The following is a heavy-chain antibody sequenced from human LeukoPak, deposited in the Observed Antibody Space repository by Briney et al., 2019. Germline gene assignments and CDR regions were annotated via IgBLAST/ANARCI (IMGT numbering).Heavy chain of an antibody. CDR3: ARDRGSSWYETDY. D-gene: IGHD6-13*01. V-gene: IGHV3-48*03. CDR2: ISSSGSTI. CDR1: GFTFSSYE. J-gene: IGHJ4*02. Sequence: GGSLRLSCAASGFTFSSYEMNSVRQAPGKGLEWVSYISSSGSTIYYADSVKGRFTISRDNAKNSLYLQMNSLRAEDTAVYYCARDRGSSWYETDYWGQGTLVTVSS.